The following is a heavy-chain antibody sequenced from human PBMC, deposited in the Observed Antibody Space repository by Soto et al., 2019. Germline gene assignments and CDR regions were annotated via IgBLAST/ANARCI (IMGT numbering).Heavy chain of an antibody. CDR3: SGGVGDAV. J-gene: IGHJ4*02. CDR1: GFTFRRDW. CDR2: TNQDGTKK. V-gene: IGHV3-7*04. D-gene: IGHD1-26*01. Sequence: DEQLVESGGGVVQPGGSLRLSCAISGFTFRRDWMNWVRQAPGKGLEWVAHTNQDGTKKYYVDSVKGRFTIFRDNAKNSLDLTMNRLRVEDTNVYYCSGGVGDAVWGQGILATVSS.